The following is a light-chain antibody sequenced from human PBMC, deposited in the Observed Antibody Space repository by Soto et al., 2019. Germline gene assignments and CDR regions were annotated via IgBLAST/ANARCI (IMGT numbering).Light chain of an antibody. V-gene: IGKV1-8*01. Sequence: AIRMTQSPSSFSASTGERVTITCRASQNINSYLAWYQQKPGKAPKLLIYAASTLPSGVPSRFSGSGSGTDFTLTITYLQSEDFATYFCQQYYDYPYTFGQGTKLE. CDR3: QQYYDYPYT. J-gene: IGKJ2*01. CDR2: AAS. CDR1: QNINSY.